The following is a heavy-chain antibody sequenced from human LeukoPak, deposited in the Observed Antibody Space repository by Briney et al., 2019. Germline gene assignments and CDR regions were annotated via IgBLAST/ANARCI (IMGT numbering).Heavy chain of an antibody. Sequence: QSGGSLRLSCAASGLVVSTYHMNWVRQAPGKGLEWVSGISGGGTNTYYADSVKGRFTISRDTFKNTLVLQMNGLRAEDTAVYYCTKSVGYLYDSSGYYWLGTFDYWGQGTLVAVSS. V-gene: IGHV3-23*01. CDR1: GLVVSTYH. D-gene: IGHD3-22*01. CDR2: ISGGGTNT. J-gene: IGHJ4*02. CDR3: TKSVGYLYDSSGYYWLGTFDY.